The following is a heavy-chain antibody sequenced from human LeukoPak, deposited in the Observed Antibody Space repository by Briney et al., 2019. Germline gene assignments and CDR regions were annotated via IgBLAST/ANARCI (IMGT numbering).Heavy chain of an antibody. CDR3: ASPLGGFDN. V-gene: IGHV4-39*01. CDR2: IYYTGST. Sequence: SETLSLTCSVSGGSISGSGYYWAWIRQPPGKGLEWFGSIYYTGSTHYNSSLKSRVTMSVDTSKNQFSLKLSSVTAADTAVYYCASPLGGFDNWGQGTLVTVSS. J-gene: IGHJ4*02. CDR1: GGSISGSGYY. D-gene: IGHD3-16*01.